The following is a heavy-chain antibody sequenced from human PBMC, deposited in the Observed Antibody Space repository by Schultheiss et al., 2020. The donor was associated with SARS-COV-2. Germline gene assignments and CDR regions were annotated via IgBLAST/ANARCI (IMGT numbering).Heavy chain of an antibody. Sequence: GGSLRLSCAASGFTFSSYSMNWVRQAPGKGLEYVSAISSNGGSTYYADSVKGRFTISRDNSKNTLYLQMNSLRAEDTAVYYCARVVGDGYNSYYYYGMDVWGQGTTVTVSS. J-gene: IGHJ6*02. V-gene: IGHV3-64*04. CDR1: GFTFSSYS. D-gene: IGHD5-24*01. CDR3: ARVVGDGYNSYYYYGMDV. CDR2: ISSNGGST.